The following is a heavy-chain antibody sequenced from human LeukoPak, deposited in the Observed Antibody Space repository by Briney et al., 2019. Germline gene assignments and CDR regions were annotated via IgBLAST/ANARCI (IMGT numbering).Heavy chain of an antibody. Sequence: GGSLRLSCAASGFTFHNYAMHRVRQAPGKGLEWVSGISWNSGSIDYADSVKGRFTISRDNAKNSLYLQMNSLRPEDTALYYCVRDKNYYGSGSYCFDFWGQGTLVTVSS. CDR2: ISWNSGSI. CDR3: VRDKNYYGSGSYCFDF. CDR1: GFTFHNYA. J-gene: IGHJ4*02. D-gene: IGHD3-10*01. V-gene: IGHV3-9*01.